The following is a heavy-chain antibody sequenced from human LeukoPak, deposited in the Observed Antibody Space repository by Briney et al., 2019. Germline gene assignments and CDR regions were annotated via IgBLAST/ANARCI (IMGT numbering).Heavy chain of an antibody. CDR2: ISSSGVST. CDR3: ANLCSTNY. J-gene: IGHJ4*02. CDR1: GFTFSSYA. D-gene: IGHD2-15*01. Sequence: GGSLRLSCAASGFTFSSYAMTWVRQAPGKGLEWVSGISSSGVSTYYADSVKGRFTISRDNSKNTLYLKMNSLRAEDTALYHCANLCSTNYWGQGTLVTVSS. V-gene: IGHV3-23*01.